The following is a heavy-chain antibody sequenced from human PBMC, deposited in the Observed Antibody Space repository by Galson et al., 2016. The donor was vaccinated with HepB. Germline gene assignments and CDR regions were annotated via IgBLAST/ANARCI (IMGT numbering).Heavy chain of an antibody. V-gene: IGHV4-61*02. D-gene: IGHD4-17*01. CDR2: IYTSGRT. CDR1: GVSISSDSYH. J-gene: IGHJ4*02. Sequence: TLSLTCTVSGVSISSDSYHWSWIRQPAGKGLEWIGRIYTSGRTNYNPSLRSRVTISVDTSKNQFSLRLSSVTAADTAVYYCARDNFSNGDTGRDYWGQGTLVTVSS. CDR3: ARDNFSNGDTGRDY.